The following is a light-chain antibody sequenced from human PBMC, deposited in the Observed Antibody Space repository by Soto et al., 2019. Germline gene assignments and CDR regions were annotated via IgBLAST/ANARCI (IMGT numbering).Light chain of an antibody. V-gene: IGLV2-14*01. Sequence: QSALTQPASVSGSPGQSITISCTGTSSDVGGYNYVSWYQQHPGKAPKHMIYEVSSRPSGVSNRFSGSKSGNTASLTISGLQAEDEADYYCSSYTSSSTVVFGGGTKVTVL. CDR1: SSDVGGYNY. J-gene: IGLJ2*01. CDR2: EVS. CDR3: SSYTSSSTVV.